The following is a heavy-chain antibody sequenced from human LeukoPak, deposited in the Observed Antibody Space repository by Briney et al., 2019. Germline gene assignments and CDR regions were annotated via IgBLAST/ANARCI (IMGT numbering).Heavy chain of an antibody. D-gene: IGHD4-17*01. V-gene: IGHV4-31*03. CDR3: ARMNDYGAGGYYFDC. Sequence: PWETLSLTCTASGDSLSSGGYYWGCITQPRGKGLEWIGYIYYSGSTKYTPSLKSRVTRSVDTSKNQFSLRLSSVTAADTAVYYGARMNDYGAGGYYFDCWGQGTLVTVSS. CDR2: IYYSGST. J-gene: IGHJ4*02. CDR1: GDSLSSGGYY.